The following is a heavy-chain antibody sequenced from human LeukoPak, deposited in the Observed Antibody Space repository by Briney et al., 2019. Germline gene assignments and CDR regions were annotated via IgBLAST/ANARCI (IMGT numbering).Heavy chain of an antibody. CDR3: ARHESCSATSCFTFDY. CDR2: IYYSGTT. V-gene: IGHV4-30-4*01. Sequence: SETLSLTCTVSGGSISSGDYYWSWIRQTPGRGLEWIGYIYYSGTTYYNPSLESRVTISVDTSKNQFSLNLSSVTATDTAVYYCARHESCSATSCFTFDYWGQGILVTVSS. J-gene: IGHJ4*02. D-gene: IGHD2-2*01. CDR1: GGSISSGDYY.